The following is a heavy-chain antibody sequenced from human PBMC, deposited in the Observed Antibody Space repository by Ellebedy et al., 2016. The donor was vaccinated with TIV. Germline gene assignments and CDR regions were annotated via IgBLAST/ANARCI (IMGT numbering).Heavy chain of an antibody. CDR3: AKEDPLLDYDSSGYYAGVFDY. Sequence: GGSLRLXXAASGITLSSYAMSWVRQAPGKGLEWVSAISGSGGSTYYADSVKGRFTISRDNSKNTLYLQMNSLRAEDTAVYYCAKEDPLLDYDSSGYYAGVFDYWGQGTLVTVSS. CDR1: GITLSSYA. V-gene: IGHV3-23*01. J-gene: IGHJ4*02. D-gene: IGHD3-22*01. CDR2: ISGSGGST.